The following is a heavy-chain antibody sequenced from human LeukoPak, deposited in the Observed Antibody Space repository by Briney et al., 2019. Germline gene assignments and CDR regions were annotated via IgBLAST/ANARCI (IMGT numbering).Heavy chain of an antibody. CDR2: INHSGST. CDR3: AGPGAGDLDY. Sequence: SETLSLTCAVYGGPFGVYYWSWVRQPPGKGLVWIGEINHSGSTNYNPSLKSRVTISVDTSKNHFSLKLSSVTAADTAVYYCAGPGAGDLDYWGQGTLVTVSS. V-gene: IGHV4-34*01. D-gene: IGHD3-10*01. J-gene: IGHJ4*02. CDR1: GGPFGVYY.